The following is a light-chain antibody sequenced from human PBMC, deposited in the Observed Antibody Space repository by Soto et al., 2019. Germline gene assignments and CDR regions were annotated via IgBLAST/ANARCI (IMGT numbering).Light chain of an antibody. Sequence: EIVLTQSPGTLSLSPGERATLSCRSSQSVSNNYLAWYQQKPGQAPRLLLYGASNRATGIPDRFSGSGSGTDFTLTISRLEPEDFAVYYCPQYGSSGTFGQGTKVDIK. V-gene: IGKV3-20*01. CDR1: QSVSNNY. J-gene: IGKJ1*01. CDR3: PQYGSSGT. CDR2: GAS.